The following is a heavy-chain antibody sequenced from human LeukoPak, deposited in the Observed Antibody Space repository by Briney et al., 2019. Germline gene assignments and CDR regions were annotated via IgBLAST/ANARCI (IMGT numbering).Heavy chain of an antibody. J-gene: IGHJ4*02. V-gene: IGHV3-23*01. Sequence: GGSLSLSCAASGFTFSSYAMSWVRQAPGKGLEWVSAISGSGGSTYYADSVKGRFTISRDNSKNTLYLQMNSLRAEDTAVYYCAKAHRKGFNSYGASFDYWGQGTLVTVSS. CDR3: AKAHRKGFNSYGASFDY. CDR1: GFTFSSYA. D-gene: IGHD5-18*01. CDR2: ISGSGGST.